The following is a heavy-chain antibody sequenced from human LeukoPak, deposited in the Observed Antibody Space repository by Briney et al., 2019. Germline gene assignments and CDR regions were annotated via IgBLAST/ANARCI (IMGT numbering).Heavy chain of an antibody. CDR3: AKGFDY. CDR1: GLTFNSYS. CDR2: ISSSSAFI. Sequence: GGSLRLSCAASGLTFNSYSMNWVRQAPGKGLEWVSSISSSSAFIYYADSVKGRFTISRDNSKNTLYLQMNSLRAEDTAVYYCAKGFDYWGQGTLVTVSS. J-gene: IGHJ4*02. V-gene: IGHV3-21*04.